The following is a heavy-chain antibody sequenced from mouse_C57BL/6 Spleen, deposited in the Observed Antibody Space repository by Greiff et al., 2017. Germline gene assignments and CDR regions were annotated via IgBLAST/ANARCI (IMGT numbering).Heavy chain of an antibody. J-gene: IGHJ3*01. V-gene: IGHV14-3*01. D-gene: IGHD2-5*01. Sequence: VQLKESVAELVRPGASVKLSCTASGFNIKNTYMHWVKQRPEQGLEWIGRIDPANGNTKYAPKFQGKATITADTSSNTAYLQLSSLTSEDTAIYYCASPYYSNYPFAYWGQGTLVTVSA. CDR3: ASPYYSNYPFAY. CDR1: GFNIKNTY. CDR2: IDPANGNT.